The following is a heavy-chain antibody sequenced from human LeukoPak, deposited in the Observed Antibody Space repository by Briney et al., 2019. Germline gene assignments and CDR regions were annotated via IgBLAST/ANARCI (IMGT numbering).Heavy chain of an antibody. V-gene: IGHV4-59*01. D-gene: IGHD2-15*01. Sequence: KPSETLSLTCTVSGGSISGYYWNWIRQPPGKGLEWIGYIYYSGSTNYNPSLKSRVTMSLDTSKNQFSLKLSSVTAADTAVYHCARGSGSNFDYWGQGTLVTVSS. CDR2: IYYSGST. CDR3: ARGSGSNFDY. J-gene: IGHJ4*02. CDR1: GGSISGYY.